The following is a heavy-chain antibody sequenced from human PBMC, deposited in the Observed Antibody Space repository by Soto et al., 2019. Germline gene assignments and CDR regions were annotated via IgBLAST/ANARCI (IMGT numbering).Heavy chain of an antibody. D-gene: IGHD3-22*01. J-gene: IGHJ4*02. V-gene: IGHV3-74*01. Sequence: EVQLVESGGGLVQPGGSLRLSCAASGFTFSSYWMHWVRQAPGKGLVWVSRINSDGSSTSYADSVKGRFTISRDNAKNTLYLQMNSLRAEDTAVYYCARGGDSSGYYYFDYWGQGTLVTVSS. CDR1: GFTFSSYW. CDR3: ARGGDSSGYYYFDY. CDR2: INSDGSST.